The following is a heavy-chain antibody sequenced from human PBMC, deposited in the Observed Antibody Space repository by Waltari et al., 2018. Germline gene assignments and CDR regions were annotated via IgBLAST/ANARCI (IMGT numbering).Heavy chain of an antibody. J-gene: IGHJ3*02. CDR1: GDSIRSHF. V-gene: IGHV4-59*11. CDR2: MYFSGTK. CDR3: ARLPRGSVIIGAFDI. D-gene: IGHD3-22*01. Sequence: VQLQESGPGLVKPSETLSLRCTVSGDSIRSHFWSGIRQAPGKGLEWNGHMYFSGTKDYNPSLKSRVAISIDTSKNHFSLNLRSVTAADTAIYYCARLPRGSVIIGAFDIWGQGTQVTVSS.